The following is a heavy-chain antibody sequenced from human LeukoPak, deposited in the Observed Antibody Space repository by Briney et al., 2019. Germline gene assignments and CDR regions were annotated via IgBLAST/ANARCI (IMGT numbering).Heavy chain of an antibody. J-gene: IGHJ4*02. CDR3: ARDWGDTAMDKNY. Sequence: ASVKVSCKASGYTFTSYGISWVRQAPGQGLEWMGWINTNTGNPTYAQGFTGRFVFSLDTSVSTAYLQISSLKAEDTAVYYCARDWGDTAMDKNYWGQGTLVTVSS. D-gene: IGHD5-18*01. CDR2: INTNTGNP. CDR1: GYTFTSYG. V-gene: IGHV7-4-1*02.